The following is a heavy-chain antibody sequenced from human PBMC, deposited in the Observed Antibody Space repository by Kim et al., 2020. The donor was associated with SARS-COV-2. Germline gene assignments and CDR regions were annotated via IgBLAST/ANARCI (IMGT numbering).Heavy chain of an antibody. CDR1: GFTFSSYW. V-gene: IGHV3-74*01. J-gene: IGHJ6*02. Sequence: GGSLRLSCAASGFTFSSYWMHWVRQAPGKGLVWVSRINSDGSSTSYADSVKGRFTISRDNAKNTLYLQMNSLRAEDTAVYYCARVAYGSGSYYKENYYYYYGMDVWGQGTTVTVSS. D-gene: IGHD3-10*01. CDR3: ARVAYGSGSYYKENYYYYYGMDV. CDR2: INSDGSST.